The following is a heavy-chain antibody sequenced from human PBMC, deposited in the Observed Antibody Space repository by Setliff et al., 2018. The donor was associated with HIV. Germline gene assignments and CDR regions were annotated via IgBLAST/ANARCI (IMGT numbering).Heavy chain of an antibody. J-gene: IGHJ4*02. V-gene: IGHV1-69*13. Sequence: GASVKVSCKASGYRFTTYEMHWVRQAPGQGLEWMGWIIPLFGTADYAQKYRGRVTITADESTSTAYMELSSLRFDDTAVYYCARDNSDYGDSAYFDYWGQGTQVTVSS. D-gene: IGHD4-17*01. CDR2: IIPLFGTA. CDR1: GYRFTTYE. CDR3: ARDNSDYGDSAYFDY.